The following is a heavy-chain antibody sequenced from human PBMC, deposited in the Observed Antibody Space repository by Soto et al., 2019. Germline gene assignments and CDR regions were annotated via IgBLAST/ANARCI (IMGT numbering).Heavy chain of an antibody. CDR2: ISYDGSNK. CDR1: GFTFSSYG. V-gene: IGHV3-30*18. J-gene: IGHJ4*02. CDR3: AKDITGADDY. Sequence: QVQLVESGGGVVQPGRSLRLSCAASGFTFSSYGMHWVRQAPGKGLEWVAVISYDGSNKYYADSVKGRFTISRDNSKNTLSLQMNSLRAEDTAVYYCAKDITGADDYWGQGTLVTVSS. D-gene: IGHD3-3*01.